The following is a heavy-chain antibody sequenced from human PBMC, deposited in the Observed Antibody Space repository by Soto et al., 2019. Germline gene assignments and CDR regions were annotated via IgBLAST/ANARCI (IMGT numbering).Heavy chain of an antibody. D-gene: IGHD3-16*02. Sequence: EVQLVESGGGLVQPGGSLRLSCAASGFTFSSYAMHWVRQAPGKGLEYVSAISSNGGSTYYANSVKGRFTISRDNSKNTLYLQMGSLRAEDMAVYYCASLGGYDYIWGSYRSYYYYMDVWGKGNTVTVSS. J-gene: IGHJ6*03. CDR1: GFTFSSYA. V-gene: IGHV3-64*01. CDR2: ISSNGGST. CDR3: ASLGGYDYIWGSYRSYYYYMDV.